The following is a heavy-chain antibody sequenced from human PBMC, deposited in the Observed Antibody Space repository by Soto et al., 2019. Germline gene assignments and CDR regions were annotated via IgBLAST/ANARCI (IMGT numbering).Heavy chain of an antibody. J-gene: IGHJ4*02. V-gene: IGHV4-39*01. D-gene: IGHD3-16*01. CDR3: ARRNYDYVWGSYQN. CDR2: IYYSGST. Sequence: SETLSLTCTVSGGSISSSSYYWGWIRQPPGKGMEWIGSIYYSGSTYYNPSLKSRVTISVDTSKNQFSLKLSSVTAADTAVYYCARRNYDYVWGSYQNWGQGTLVTVSS. CDR1: GGSISSSSYY.